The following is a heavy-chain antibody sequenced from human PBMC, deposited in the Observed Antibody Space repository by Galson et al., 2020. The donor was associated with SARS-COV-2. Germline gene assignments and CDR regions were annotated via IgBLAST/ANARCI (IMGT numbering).Heavy chain of an antibody. V-gene: IGHV4-34*01. CDR3: ARASLGFGELLSDYYYYGMDV. CDR2: INHSGST. J-gene: IGHJ6*02. D-gene: IGHD3-10*01. CDR1: GGSFSGYY. Sequence: ETSETLSLTCAVYGGSFSGYYWSWLRQPPGKGLEWIGEINHSGSTNYNTSLKSRVTISVDTSKNQFSLKLSSVTAADTAVYYCARASLGFGELLSDYYYYGMDVWGQGTTVTVSS.